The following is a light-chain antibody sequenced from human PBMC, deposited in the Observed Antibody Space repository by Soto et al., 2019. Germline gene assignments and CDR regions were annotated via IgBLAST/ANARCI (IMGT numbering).Light chain of an antibody. CDR3: QQADTFPIT. CDR1: QGISRS. CDR2: SAS. Sequence: DIQMTQSPSSVSASVGDRFTITCQASQGISRSLAWYQQKPGKAPKLLIYSASSLQSGVPSRFSGSGFGTDFTLTISSLQPEDFATYYCQQADTFPITFGQGTRLETK. V-gene: IGKV1D-12*01. J-gene: IGKJ5*01.